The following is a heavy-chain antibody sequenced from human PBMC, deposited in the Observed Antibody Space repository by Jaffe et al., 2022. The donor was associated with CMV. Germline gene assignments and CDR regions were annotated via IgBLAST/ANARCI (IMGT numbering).Heavy chain of an antibody. D-gene: IGHD2-2*02. J-gene: IGHJ5*02. CDR3: ARRDQLLYSPRRRGWFDP. CDR2: IYYSGST. Sequence: QLQLQESGPGLVKPSETLSLTCTVSGGSISSSSYYWGWIRQPPGKGLEWIGSIYYSGSTYYNPSLKSRVTISVDTSKNQFSLKLSSVTAADTAVYYCARRDQLLYSPRRRGWFDPWGQGTLVTVSS. V-gene: IGHV4-39*01. CDR1: GGSISSSSYY.